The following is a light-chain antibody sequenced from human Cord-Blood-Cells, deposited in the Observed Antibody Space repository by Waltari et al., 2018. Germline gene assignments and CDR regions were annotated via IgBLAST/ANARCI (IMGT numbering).Light chain of an antibody. V-gene: IGLV3-1*01. CDR1: KLGAKY. CDR2: QDS. Sequence: SYELTQPSSVSVSPGQIASITCSGDKLGAKYACWYQQKPGQSPVLVIYQDSKRPSGIPERFSGSNSGNTATLTISGTQAMDEADYYCQAWDSSTVVFGGGTKLTVL. J-gene: IGLJ2*01. CDR3: QAWDSSTVV.